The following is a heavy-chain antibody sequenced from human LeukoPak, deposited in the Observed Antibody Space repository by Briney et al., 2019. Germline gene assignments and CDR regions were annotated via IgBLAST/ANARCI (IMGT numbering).Heavy chain of an antibody. V-gene: IGHV3-23*01. D-gene: IGHD3-16*01. CDR3: AKGDFGGVLFADENWFDP. J-gene: IGHJ5*02. CDR2: ISGSGGST. Sequence: GGSLRLSCAASGFTFSSYAMSWVRQAPGKGLEWVSAISGSGGSTYYADSVKGRFTISRGNSKNTLYLQMNSLRAEDTAVYYCAKGDFGGVLFADENWFDPWGQGTLVTVSS. CDR1: GFTFSSYA.